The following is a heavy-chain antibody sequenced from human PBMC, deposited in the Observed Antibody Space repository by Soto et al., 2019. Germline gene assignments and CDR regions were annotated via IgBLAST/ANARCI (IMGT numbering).Heavy chain of an antibody. CDR1: GCSISSGGYY. J-gene: IGHJ6*03. Sequence: PSETLSLTCTVSGCSISSGGYYWSWIRQHPGKGLEWIGYIYYSGSTYYNPSLKSRVTLSVDTSKNQFSLKLSSVTAADTAVYYCARCLLWFGELFSGYYYYMDVWGKGTTVTVSS. CDR3: ARCLLWFGELFSGYYYYMDV. V-gene: IGHV4-31*03. CDR2: IYYSGST. D-gene: IGHD3-10*01.